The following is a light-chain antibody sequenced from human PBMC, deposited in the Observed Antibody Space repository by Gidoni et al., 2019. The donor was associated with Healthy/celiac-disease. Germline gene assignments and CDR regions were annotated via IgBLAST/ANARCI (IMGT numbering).Light chain of an antibody. V-gene: IGLV2-14*03. CDR2: DVS. CDR1: SSDVGGYNY. J-gene: IGLJ3*02. Sequence: QSALTQPDSVSGSPGQSITISCTGTSSDVGGYNYVSWYKQHPGKAPNLMISDVSNRPSGVSNRFSGSKSGNTASLTISGLQAEDEADYYCSSYTSSSTWVFGGGTKLTVL. CDR3: SSYTSSSTWV.